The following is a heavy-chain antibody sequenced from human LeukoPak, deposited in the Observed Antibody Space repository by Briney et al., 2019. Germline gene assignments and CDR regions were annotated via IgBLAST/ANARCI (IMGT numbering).Heavy chain of an antibody. CDR2: MNPNSGNT. CDR3: ARFLVPRQLWSLSGY. V-gene: IGHV1-8*01. Sequence: ASVKVSCKASGYAFTSYDINWVRQATGQGLEWMGWMNPNSGNTGYAQKFQGRATMTRNTSISTAYMELSSLRSEDTAVYYCARFLVPRQLWSLSGYWGQGTLVTVSS. J-gene: IGHJ4*02. CDR1: GYAFTSYD. D-gene: IGHD5-18*01.